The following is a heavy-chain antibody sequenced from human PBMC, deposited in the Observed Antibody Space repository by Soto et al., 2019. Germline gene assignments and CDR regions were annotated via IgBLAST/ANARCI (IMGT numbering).Heavy chain of an antibody. CDR1: GYTFTSYD. V-gene: IGHV1-8*01. D-gene: IGHD3-3*01. J-gene: IGHJ6*03. CDR3: ARVRYYDFWSGLDYYYYYMDV. Sequence: ASGKVSCKAFGYTFTSYDINWVRQATGQGLEWMGWMNPNSGNTGYAQKFQGRVTMTRNTSISTAYMELSSLRSEDTAVYYCARVRYYDFWSGLDYYYYYMDVWGKGTTVTVSS. CDR2: MNPNSGNT.